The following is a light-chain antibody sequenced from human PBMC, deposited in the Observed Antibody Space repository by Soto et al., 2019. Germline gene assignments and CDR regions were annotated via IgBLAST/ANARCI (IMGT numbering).Light chain of an antibody. Sequence: EIVLTQSPGTLSLSPGERATLSCRASQSVSSNYLSWYQQKPGQAPRLLIYGASSRATGIPDRFSGSGSGTDFTLTISRLEPEDFAVYYCQQYTSSLPEYTFGQGTKLEIK. CDR2: GAS. CDR1: QSVSSNY. V-gene: IGKV3-20*01. J-gene: IGKJ2*01. CDR3: QQYTSSLPEYT.